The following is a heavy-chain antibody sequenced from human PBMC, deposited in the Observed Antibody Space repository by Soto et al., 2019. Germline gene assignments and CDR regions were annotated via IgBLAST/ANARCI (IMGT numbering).Heavy chain of an antibody. CDR1: GGSMNSYY. V-gene: IGHV4-59*01. Sequence: SETLSLTCTVSGGSMNSYYWSWIRQPPGKGLEWLGYIYDGDSANYNPSLKSRVIISVDMSKNQFYLRLTSVTAADTVVYYCARGVYTYGPFDYWGQGTLVTVSS. CDR3: ARGVYTYGPFDY. D-gene: IGHD5-18*01. CDR2: IYDGDSA. J-gene: IGHJ4*02.